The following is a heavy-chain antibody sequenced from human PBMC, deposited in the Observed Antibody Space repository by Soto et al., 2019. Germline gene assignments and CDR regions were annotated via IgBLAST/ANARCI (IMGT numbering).Heavy chain of an antibody. J-gene: IGHJ5*02. D-gene: IGHD6-19*01. CDR3: ARVTKEKWLVKWFDP. Sequence: QVQLVESGGGVVQPGRSLRLSCAASGFTFSIYAMHWVRQAPGKGLDWVAVISKDGRNTYYADSVKGRFTISRDNSKNTLFLQMNSLRVEDTAAYYCARVTKEKWLVKWFDPWGQGTLVTVSS. V-gene: IGHV3-30*04. CDR2: ISKDGRNT. CDR1: GFTFSIYA.